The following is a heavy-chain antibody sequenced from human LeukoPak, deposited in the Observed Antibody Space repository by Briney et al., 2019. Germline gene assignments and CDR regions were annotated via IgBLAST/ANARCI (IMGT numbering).Heavy chain of an antibody. CDR3: AKDRYSGSYLYYFDY. J-gene: IGHJ4*02. CDR1: GFTFSNFP. D-gene: IGHD1-26*01. Sequence: GGSLRLSCAASGFTFSNFPMNWVRQAPGKGLEWVSSISSSSSYIYYADSVKGRFTISRDNAKNSLYLQMNGLRAEDTAVYYCAKDRYSGSYLYYFDYWGQGTLVTVSS. CDR2: ISSSSSYI. V-gene: IGHV3-21*01.